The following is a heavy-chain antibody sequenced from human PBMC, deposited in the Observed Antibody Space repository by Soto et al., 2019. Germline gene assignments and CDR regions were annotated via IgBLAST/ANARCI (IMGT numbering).Heavy chain of an antibody. V-gene: IGHV3-30-3*01. Sequence: QVQLVESGGGVVRPGRSLRLSCAASGFTFSNYAMHWVRQAPGKGLEWVAVISHDGYNKYYADSVKGRFTISRDSSKNTLYLQMNSLRVEDTAVYSCARDSGSSWYFGMDVWGQGTTVTVSS. D-gene: IGHD6-13*01. CDR2: ISHDGYNK. CDR3: ARDSGSSWYFGMDV. J-gene: IGHJ6*02. CDR1: GFTFSNYA.